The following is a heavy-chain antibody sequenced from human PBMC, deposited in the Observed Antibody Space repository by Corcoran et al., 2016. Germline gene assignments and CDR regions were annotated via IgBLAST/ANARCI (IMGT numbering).Heavy chain of an antibody. CDR2: VYYSGTA. J-gene: IGHJ5*02. CDR3: ARSSYSYDSWFDP. CDR1: GASIRSGLYY. V-gene: IGHV4-39*01. Sequence: QLRLHESGPGLVKPSETLSLTCTVSGASIRSGLYYWAGIRQPPGKGLEWIGSVYYSGTAYYNPSLRGRVTVSVDTSNNQFSLTLNSVTAADTAVFYCARSSYSYDSWFDPWGQGTLVTVSS. D-gene: IGHD2-15*01.